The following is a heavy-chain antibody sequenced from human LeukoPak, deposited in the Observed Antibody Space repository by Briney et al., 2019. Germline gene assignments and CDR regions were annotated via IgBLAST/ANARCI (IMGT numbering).Heavy chain of an antibody. V-gene: IGHV1-18*01. CDR3: ARTGVEETIDDAFDI. J-gene: IGHJ3*02. Sequence: ASVKVSCKASGYTFTSYGISWVRQAPGQGLEWMGWISAYNGNTNYAQKLQGRVTMTTDRSTSTAYMELRSLRSDDTAVYYCARTGVEETIDDAFDIWGQGTMVTVSS. D-gene: IGHD7-27*01. CDR2: ISAYNGNT. CDR1: GYTFTSYG.